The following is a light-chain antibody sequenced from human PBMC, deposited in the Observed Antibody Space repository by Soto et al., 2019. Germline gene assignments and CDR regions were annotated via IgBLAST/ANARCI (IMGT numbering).Light chain of an antibody. CDR3: CSYAGSSTYV. CDR1: SSDVGGYNY. CDR2: DVT. Sequence: QSVLTQPRSVSGSPGQSVTISCTGSSSDVGGYNYVSWYQQYPGEVPKLLIYDVTKRPPGLPDRFSGSKSGNTASLIISGLQAEDEADYYCCSYAGSSTYVFGSGTKVTVL. J-gene: IGLJ1*01. V-gene: IGLV2-11*01.